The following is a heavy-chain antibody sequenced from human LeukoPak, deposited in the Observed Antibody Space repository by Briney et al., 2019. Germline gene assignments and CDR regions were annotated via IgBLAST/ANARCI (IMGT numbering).Heavy chain of an antibody. D-gene: IGHD3-22*01. CDR3: ARDAVDYYDSSGYSPHFDY. V-gene: IGHV3-30*04. Sequence: PGGPLRLSCAASGFTFSSYAMHWVRQAPGKGLEWVAVISYDGSNKYYADSVKGRFTISRDNSKNTLYLQMNSLRAEDTAVYYCARDAVDYYDSSGYSPHFDYWGQGTLVTVSS. J-gene: IGHJ4*02. CDR2: ISYDGSNK. CDR1: GFTFSSYA.